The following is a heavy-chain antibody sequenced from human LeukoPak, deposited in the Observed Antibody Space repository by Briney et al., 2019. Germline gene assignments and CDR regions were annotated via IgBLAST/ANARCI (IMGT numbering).Heavy chain of an antibody. D-gene: IGHD3-16*01. J-gene: IGHJ4*02. CDR2: IRRAGDT. CDR3: ARGDGFMIRD. V-gene: IGHV3-66*01. Sequence: GGSLRLSCAASGFSVITNYMHWVRQAPGKGLEWVSVIRRAGDTRYADSVKGRFTTSRDNSKNTLYLQMNTLTVADTAVYFCARGDGFMIRDWGQGILVTVSS. CDR1: GFSVITNY.